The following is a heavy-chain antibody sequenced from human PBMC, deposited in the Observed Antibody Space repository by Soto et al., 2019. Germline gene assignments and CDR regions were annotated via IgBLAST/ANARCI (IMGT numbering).Heavy chain of an antibody. CDR2: ISYDGSNR. CDR1: GFTFSSYS. CDR3: AKDQRYCSGSSCYPGRPIDY. D-gene: IGHD2-15*01. Sequence: GGSLRLSCAASGFTFSSYSMHWVGQAPGKGLEWVAVISYDGSNRYYADSVKGRFTISRDNSKNTLYLQMNSLTAEDTAVYYCAKDQRYCSGSSCYPGRPIDYWGQGTLVTVSS. V-gene: IGHV3-30*18. J-gene: IGHJ4*02.